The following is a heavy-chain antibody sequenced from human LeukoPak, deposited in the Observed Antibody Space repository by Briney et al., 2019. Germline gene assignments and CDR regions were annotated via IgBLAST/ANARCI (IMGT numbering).Heavy chain of an antibody. J-gene: IGHJ4*02. D-gene: IGHD6-13*01. Sequence: GGSLRLSCAASGFTFSDYYMSWIRQAPGKGLEWVSYISSSGSTIYYADSVKGRFTISRDNAKNSLYLQMNSLRAEDTAVYYCARDPEYSSSYPDYWGQGTLVTVSS. V-gene: IGHV3-11*01. CDR2: ISSSGSTI. CDR3: ARDPEYSSSYPDY. CDR1: GFTFSDYY.